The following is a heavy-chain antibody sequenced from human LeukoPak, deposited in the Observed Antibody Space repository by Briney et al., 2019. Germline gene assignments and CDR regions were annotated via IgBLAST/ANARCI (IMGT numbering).Heavy chain of an antibody. D-gene: IGHD4-23*01. CDR2: IYYSGST. J-gene: IGHJ4*02. CDR1: GGSISSYY. CDR3: ARAWYGGAAADY. V-gene: IGHV4-59*01. Sequence: SETLSLTCTVSGGSISSYYWSWIRQPPGKGLEWIGYIYYSGSTNYNPSLKSRVTISLDTSTNQFSLKLSSVTAADSAVYYCARAWYGGAAADYWGRGTLVTVSS.